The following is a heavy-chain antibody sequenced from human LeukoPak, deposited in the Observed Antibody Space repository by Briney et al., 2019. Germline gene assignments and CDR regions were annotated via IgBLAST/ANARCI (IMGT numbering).Heavy chain of an antibody. CDR1: GGSISSSIYY. V-gene: IGHV4-39*01. CDR3: ARVQKDSGSYYFDY. Sequence: SETLSLSCTVSGGSISSSIYYWGWIRQPPGKGLEWIGSMYYSGSTYYNPSLKSRVTVPVDTSKNQFSLKLSSVTAADTAVYYCARVQKDSGSYYFDYWGQGTLVTVSS. D-gene: IGHD3-10*01. J-gene: IGHJ4*02. CDR2: MYYSGST.